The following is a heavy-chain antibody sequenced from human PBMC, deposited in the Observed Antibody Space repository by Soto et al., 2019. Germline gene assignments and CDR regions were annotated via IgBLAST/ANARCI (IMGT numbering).Heavy chain of an antibody. CDR3: AHRLRYCTGGSCYSFHYFDS. CDR2: IFWDDDR. V-gene: IGHV2-5*02. J-gene: IGHJ4*02. CDR1: GFSLNTTGVS. D-gene: IGHD2-15*01. Sequence: QITLKESGPTLVKPTQTLTLTCTVSGFSLNTTGVSVGWIRQPPGKALEWLALIFWDDDRRYSPSLKSRLTLTKYPSKNQVVLTMTNMDPVDTATYYCAHRLRYCTGGSCYSFHYFDSWGQGTRVTVSS.